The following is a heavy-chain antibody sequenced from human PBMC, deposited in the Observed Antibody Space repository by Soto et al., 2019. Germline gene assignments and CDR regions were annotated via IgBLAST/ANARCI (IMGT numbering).Heavy chain of an antibody. V-gene: IGHV3-15*01. Sequence: GGSLRLSCAASGFTFSDAWMSWVRQAPGKGLEWVGRIKSKTEAATRDFAAPVKGRFAISRDDSKNTVFLQMNSLKIEDSGVYYCASGTGKSDFEYWGLGIRVTVSS. D-gene: IGHD3-3*01. CDR2: IKSKTEAATR. J-gene: IGHJ4*02. CDR1: GFTFSDAW. CDR3: ASGTGKSDFEY.